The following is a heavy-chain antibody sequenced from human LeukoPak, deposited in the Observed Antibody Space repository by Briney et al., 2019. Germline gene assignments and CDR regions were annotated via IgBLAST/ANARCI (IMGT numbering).Heavy chain of an antibody. V-gene: IGHV1-2*02. CDR3: SREDY. J-gene: IGHJ4*02. CDR1: GYTFTDYY. Sequence: GASVKVSCKASGYTFTDYYIHWVRQAPGQGLEWMGWIRSNSGGTTYAQKFQGRVTMTRDTSISTINMELSSLTSDDTAVYYCSREDYWGQGTLVTVSS. CDR2: IRSNSGGT.